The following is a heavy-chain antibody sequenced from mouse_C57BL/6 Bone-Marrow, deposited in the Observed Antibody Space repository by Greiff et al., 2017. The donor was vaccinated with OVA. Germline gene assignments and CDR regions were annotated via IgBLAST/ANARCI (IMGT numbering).Heavy chain of an antibody. CDR1: GYTFTDYY. Sequence: EVQLKQSGPVLVKPGASVKMSCKASGYTFTDYYMNWVKQSHGKSLEWIGVINPYNGGTSYNQKFKGKATLTVDKSSSTAYMELNSLTSEDSAVYYCARSLGLRRPIDYWGQGTTLTVSS. D-gene: IGHD2-4*01. CDR3: ARSLGLRRPIDY. CDR2: INPYNGGT. J-gene: IGHJ2*01. V-gene: IGHV1-19*01.